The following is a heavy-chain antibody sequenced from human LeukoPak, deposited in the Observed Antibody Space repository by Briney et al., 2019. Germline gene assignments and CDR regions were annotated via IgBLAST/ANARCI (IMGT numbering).Heavy chain of an antibody. V-gene: IGHV3-33*06. CDR2: IWYDGSNK. D-gene: IGHD2-15*01. J-gene: IGHJ4*02. CDR3: AKDLENCSGGSCQPD. Sequence: GGSLRLSCAASGFTFSSYGMHWVRQAPGKGLEWVAVIWYDGSNKYYADSVKGRFTISRDNSKNTLYLQMNSLRAEDTAVYYCAKDLENCSGGSCQPDWGQGTLVTVSS. CDR1: GFTFSSYG.